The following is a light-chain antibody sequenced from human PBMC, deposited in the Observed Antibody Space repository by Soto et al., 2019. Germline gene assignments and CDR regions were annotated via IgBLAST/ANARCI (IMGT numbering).Light chain of an antibody. Sequence: QSVLTQPPSVSGAPGQRVTISCTGSSSNTGAGYDVHWYQQLPGTAPKLLIYGNNNRPSGVPDRFSGSKSGTSASLAITGLQAEDEADYYCQSYDSSLSSYVFGTGTTLTVL. CDR2: GNN. V-gene: IGLV1-40*01. CDR1: SSNTGAGYD. J-gene: IGLJ1*01. CDR3: QSYDSSLSSYV.